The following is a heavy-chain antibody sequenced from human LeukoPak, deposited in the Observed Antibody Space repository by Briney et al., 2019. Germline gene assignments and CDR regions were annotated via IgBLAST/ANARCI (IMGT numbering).Heavy chain of an antibody. Sequence: GGSLRLSCAASGFTFSSYWMSWVRQAPGKGLEWVANIKQDGSEKYYVDSVKGRFTISRDNAKNSLYLQMNSLRAEDTAVYYCARSVATISSYYYYYYMDVWGKGSTVTVSS. V-gene: IGHV3-7*01. CDR1: GFTFSSYW. D-gene: IGHD5-12*01. J-gene: IGHJ6*03. CDR2: IKQDGSEK. CDR3: ARSVATISSYYYYYYMDV.